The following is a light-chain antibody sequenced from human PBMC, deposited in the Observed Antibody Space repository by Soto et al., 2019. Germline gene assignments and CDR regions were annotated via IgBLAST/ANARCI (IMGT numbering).Light chain of an antibody. CDR2: GAS. Sequence: EIVMTQSPATLSVSSGERATLSCRASQSVSSNLAWYQQKPGQAPRLLIYGASTRATGIPARFSGSGSGTEFTLTISSLQSEDFAFYYCQQYNNWPETFGQGPKVDIK. J-gene: IGKJ1*01. V-gene: IGKV3-15*01. CDR3: QQYNNWPET. CDR1: QSVSSN.